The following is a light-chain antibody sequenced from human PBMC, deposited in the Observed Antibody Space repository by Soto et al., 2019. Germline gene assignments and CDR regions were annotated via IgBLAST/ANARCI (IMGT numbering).Light chain of an antibody. CDR1: QNIGKS. V-gene: IGKV1-39*01. CDR2: GAS. CDR3: HQTHTSPIT. Sequence: DFQLTQSPPSLSASVGERVTITCRASQNIGKSLSWYQLKIGRAPKLLIYGASTLQTGVPSRFSGGGSGTEFTLTIDSLEVEDFATYYCHQTHTSPITFGQGTRL. J-gene: IGKJ5*01.